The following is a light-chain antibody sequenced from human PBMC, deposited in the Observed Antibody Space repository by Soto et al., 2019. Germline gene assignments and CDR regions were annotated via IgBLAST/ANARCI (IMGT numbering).Light chain of an antibody. CDR2: AAS. CDR1: QSISSY. V-gene: IGKV1-39*01. J-gene: IGKJ1*01. Sequence: DIQITHSPSSLSASVGDRVTIICRASQSISSYLNWYQQKPGKAPKLLIYAASSLQSGVPSRFSGSGSGTDFTLTISSLQPEDFATYYCQQSYSTPPTFGQGTKVEFK. CDR3: QQSYSTPPT.